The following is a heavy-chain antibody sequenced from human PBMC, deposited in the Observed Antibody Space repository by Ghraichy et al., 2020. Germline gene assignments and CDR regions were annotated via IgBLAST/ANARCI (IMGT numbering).Heavy chain of an antibody. CDR2: ISSSSSTI. D-gene: IGHD6-19*01. Sequence: GGSLRLSCAASGFTFSSYSMNWVRQAPGKGLEWVSYISSSSSTIYYADSVKGRFTISRDNAKNSLYLQMNSLRAEDTAVYYCARERPEPPGSSGWYGGDFDPWGQGTLFTVSS. V-gene: IGHV3-48*01. CDR3: ARERPEPPGSSGWYGGDFDP. CDR1: GFTFSSYS. J-gene: IGHJ5*02.